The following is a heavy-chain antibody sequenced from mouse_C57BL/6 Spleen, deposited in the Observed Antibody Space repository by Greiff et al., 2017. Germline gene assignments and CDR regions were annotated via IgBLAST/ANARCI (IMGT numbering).Heavy chain of an antibody. CDR3: AKPYYYAMDY. CDR2: ISSGSSTI. V-gene: IGHV5-17*01. Sequence: EVTLVESGGGLVKPGGSLKLSCAASGFTFSDYGMHWVRQAPEKGLEWVAYISSGSSTIYYANPVKGRFTMSRDNAKNTLFLQMTRLRSEATAMYYCAKPYYYAMDYWGQGTSVTVSS. CDR1: GFTFSDYG. J-gene: IGHJ4*01.